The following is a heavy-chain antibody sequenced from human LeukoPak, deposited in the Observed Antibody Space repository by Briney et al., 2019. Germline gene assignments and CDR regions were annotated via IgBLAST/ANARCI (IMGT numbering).Heavy chain of an antibody. V-gene: IGHV2-5*02. J-gene: IGHJ5*02. CDR2: IYWDDDK. D-gene: IGHD5-18*01. Sequence: SGPTLVNPTQTLTLTCTFSGFSLSTSGVGVGWIRQPPGRALEWLAYIYWDDDKRYSTALKSRLTITKDTSKNQVVLTVTNMDPVDTATYYCAHRKVDTPMGPWGQGILVTVSS. CDR3: AHRKVDTPMGP. CDR1: GFSLSTSGVG.